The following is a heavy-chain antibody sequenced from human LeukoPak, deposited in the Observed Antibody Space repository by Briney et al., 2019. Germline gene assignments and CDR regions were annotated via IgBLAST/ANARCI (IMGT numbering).Heavy chain of an antibody. V-gene: IGHV3-74*03. Sequence: GGSLRLSCAASGFTFSRYWMQWVRQAPGQGLVWLSHINSDGSSTTYADSVRGRFTTSRDNAKNTLYRQMNSLRAEDTAVYYCVRDNYGVDYWGQGTLVTVSS. D-gene: IGHD3-10*01. J-gene: IGHJ4*02. CDR1: GFTFSRYW. CDR3: VRDNYGVDY. CDR2: INSDGSST.